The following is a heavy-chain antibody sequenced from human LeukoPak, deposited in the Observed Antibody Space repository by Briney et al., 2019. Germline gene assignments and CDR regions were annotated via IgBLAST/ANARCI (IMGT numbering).Heavy chain of an antibody. V-gene: IGHV3-53*01. Sequence: GGPLRLSCAASGFTVSSNYMSWVRQAPGKGLERVSVIYSGGSTYYADSVKGRFTISRDNSKNTLYLQMNSLRAEDTAVYYCARNNWNYAFDYWGQGTLVTVSS. CDR3: ARNNWNYAFDY. J-gene: IGHJ4*02. CDR1: GFTVSSNY. CDR2: IYSGGST. D-gene: IGHD1-7*01.